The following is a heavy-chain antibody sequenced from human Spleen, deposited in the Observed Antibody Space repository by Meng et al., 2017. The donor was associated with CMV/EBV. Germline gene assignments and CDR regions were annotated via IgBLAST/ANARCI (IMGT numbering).Heavy chain of an antibody. CDR3: ARVEGITYYDFWSGYSGY. J-gene: IGHJ4*02. CDR2: IYSGGST. D-gene: IGHD3-3*01. Sequence: GGSLRLSCAASGFTVSSNYMSWVRQAPGKGLEWVSAIYSGGSTYYADSVKGRFTISRDNSKNTLYLQMNSLRAEDTAVYYCARVEGITYYDFWSGYSGYWGQGTLVTVSS. CDR1: GFTVSSNY. V-gene: IGHV3-53*01.